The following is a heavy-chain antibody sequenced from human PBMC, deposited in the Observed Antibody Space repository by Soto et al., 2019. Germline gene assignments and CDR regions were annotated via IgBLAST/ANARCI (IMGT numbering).Heavy chain of an antibody. D-gene: IGHD3-10*01. Sequence: EVQLVESGGDLVKPGGSLRLSCAASGFTFSSYGMNWVRQAPGKGLEWVSSISRSSSDIFYADSVKGRFTISRDNAKNSLYLQMNSLRAEDTPIYYCARAMYYYGSGSSIGSCGQGTLVTVSS. J-gene: IGHJ4*02. CDR2: ISRSSSDI. CDR1: GFTFSSYG. V-gene: IGHV3-21*01. CDR3: ARAMYYYGSGSSIGS.